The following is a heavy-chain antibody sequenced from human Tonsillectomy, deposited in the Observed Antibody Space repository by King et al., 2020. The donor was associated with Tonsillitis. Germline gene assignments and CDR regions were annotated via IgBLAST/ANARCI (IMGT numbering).Heavy chain of an antibody. J-gene: IGHJ4*02. V-gene: IGHV4-59*01. D-gene: IGHD2-21*01. Sequence: VQLQESGPGLVKPSETLSLTCTVSGGSISSYYWSWIRQPPGKGLEWIGYIHYSGSTNYNPSLKSRVTISVDTSKNQFSLKLSSVTAADTAVYYCARAPIPCGGECYDYWGQGTLVTVSS. CDR2: IHYSGST. CDR3: ARAPIPCGGECYDY. CDR1: GGSISSYY.